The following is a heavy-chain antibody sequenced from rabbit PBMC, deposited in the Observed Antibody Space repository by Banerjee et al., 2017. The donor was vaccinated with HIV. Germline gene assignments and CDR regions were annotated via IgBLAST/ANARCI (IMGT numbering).Heavy chain of an antibody. CDR3: ARDDYGVMWLDL. J-gene: IGHJ5*01. D-gene: IGHD2-1*01. CDR2: IGTGGGST. Sequence: QEQLEESGGGLVKPEGSLTLTCKASGFDLSSYYYMCWVRQAPGKGLEWIACIGTGGGSTWYASWVNGRFTIAKTSSTTVTLQMTSLTAADTSTYFCARDDYGVMWLDLWGPGTLVTVS. CDR1: GFDLSSYYY. V-gene: IGHV1S45*01.